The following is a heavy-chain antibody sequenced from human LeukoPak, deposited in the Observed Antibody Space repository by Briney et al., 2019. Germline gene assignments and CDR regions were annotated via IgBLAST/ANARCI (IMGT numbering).Heavy chain of an antibody. J-gene: IGHJ6*02. Sequence: GGSLRLSCVASGFTFRSYPMTWVRQVPGKGLEWVASLTGSGQTTQYADLVRGRFTISRDNSKNTVYLQMNSLRDEDTAVYYCARARPWDSSRSYYFGMDVWGHGTTVTVSS. CDR2: LTGSGQTT. V-gene: IGHV3-23*01. CDR3: ARARPWDSSRSYYFGMDV. CDR1: GFTFRSYP. D-gene: IGHD3-22*01.